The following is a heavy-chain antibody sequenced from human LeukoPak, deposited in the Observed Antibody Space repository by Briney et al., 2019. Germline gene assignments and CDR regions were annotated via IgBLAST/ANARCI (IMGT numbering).Heavy chain of an antibody. CDR3: AKDYGDYVAEYFQH. J-gene: IGHJ1*01. D-gene: IGHD4-17*01. Sequence: PGGSLRLSCAASGFTFSSYGMHWVRQAPGKGLEWVAVIWYDGSNKYYADSVKGRFTISRDNSKNTLYLQMNSLRAEDTAVYYCAKDYGDYVAEYFQHWGQGTLVTVSS. CDR1: GFTFSSYG. CDR2: IWYDGSNK. V-gene: IGHV3-33*06.